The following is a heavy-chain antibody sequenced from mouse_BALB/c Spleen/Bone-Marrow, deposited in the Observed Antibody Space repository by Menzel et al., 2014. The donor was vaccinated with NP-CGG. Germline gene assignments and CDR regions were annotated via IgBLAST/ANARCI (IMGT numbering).Heavy chain of an antibody. V-gene: IGHV5-17*02. J-gene: IGHJ4*01. CDR2: ICSGSSTS. CDR1: GFTFSSFG. Sequence: EVHLVESGGGLVQPGGSRKLSCAASGFTFSSFGMPWVRLATEKLLAFFAYICSGSSTSYHADTFKGRFTISRDNPKNTLFLQMTSLRSEDTGMYYGARYDDCYYSYYAMDYWGQGTSVTVSS. D-gene: IGHD2-3*01. CDR3: ARYDDCYYSYYAMDY.